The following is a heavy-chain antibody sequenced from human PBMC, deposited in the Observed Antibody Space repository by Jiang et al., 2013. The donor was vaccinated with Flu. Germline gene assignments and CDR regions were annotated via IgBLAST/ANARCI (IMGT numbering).Heavy chain of an antibody. CDR1: GFTFSSYG. V-gene: IGHV3-30*02. CDR3: ARGVFGVVPTAYYYYYGMDV. CDR2: IRYDGSNK. J-gene: IGHJ6*02. D-gene: IGHD3-3*01. Sequence: QLLESGGGVVQPGGSLRLSCAASGFTFSSYGMHWVRQAPGKGLEWVAFIRYDGSNKYYADSVKGRFTISRDNSKNTLYLQMNSLRAEDTAVYYCARGVFGVVPTAYYYYYGMDVWGQGTTVTVSS.